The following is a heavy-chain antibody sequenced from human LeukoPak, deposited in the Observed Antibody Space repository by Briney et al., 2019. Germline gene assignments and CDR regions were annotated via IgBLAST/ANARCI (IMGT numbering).Heavy chain of an antibody. V-gene: IGHV3-21*04. Sequence: GGSLRLSCAGSGFSFSSYSMNWVRQAPGKGLEWVSTISTESDYIYYADSVQGRFTISRDNAKNSLYLQMNNVRAEDTAVYYCAKDGAWLRFDDWGQGTLVTVSS. CDR1: GFSFSSYS. D-gene: IGHD5-12*01. CDR2: ISTESDYI. CDR3: AKDGAWLRFDD. J-gene: IGHJ4*02.